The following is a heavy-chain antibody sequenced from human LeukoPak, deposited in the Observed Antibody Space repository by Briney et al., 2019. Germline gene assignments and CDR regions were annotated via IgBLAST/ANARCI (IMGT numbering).Heavy chain of an antibody. CDR2: ISVSGVLI. CDR1: GFTFSSYA. V-gene: IGHV3-23*01. J-gene: IGHJ4*02. D-gene: IGHD5/OR15-5a*01. CDR3: ARDGVSTNDWQPDY. Sequence: GGSLRLSCAASGFTFSSYAMTCVCEAPGKGLQWVSAISVSGVLIYYSDSVKGGFTISRDNSRNPMYLPMNSLRAEELAVYYCARDGVSTNDWQPDYWGQGTLVTVSS.